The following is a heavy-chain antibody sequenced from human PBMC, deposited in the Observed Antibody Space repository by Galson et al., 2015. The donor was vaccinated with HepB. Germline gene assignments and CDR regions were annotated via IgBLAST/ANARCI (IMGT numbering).Heavy chain of an antibody. CDR3: ARDRRSGNFGFDY. Sequence: SVKVSCKASGGTFSSYAISWVRQAPGQGLEWMGGIIPIFGTANYAQKFQGRVTITADKSTSTAYMELSSLRSEDTAVYYCARDRRSGNFGFDYWGQGTLVTVSS. D-gene: IGHD3-10*01. CDR2: IIPIFGTA. V-gene: IGHV1-69*06. J-gene: IGHJ4*02. CDR1: GGTFSSYA.